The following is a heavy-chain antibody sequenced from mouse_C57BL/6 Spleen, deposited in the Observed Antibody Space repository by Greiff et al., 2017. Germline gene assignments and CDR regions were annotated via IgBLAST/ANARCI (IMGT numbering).Heavy chain of an antibody. CDR3: ARYWDFYAMDY. J-gene: IGHJ4*01. CDR1: GYTFTNYW. V-gene: IGHV1-63*01. CDR2: IYPGGGYT. Sequence: VQLQQSGAELVRPGTSVKMSCKASGYTFTNYWIGWAKQRPGHGLEWIGDIYPGGGYTNYNEKFKGKATLTADKSSSTAYMQFSSLTSEDSAIYYCARYWDFYAMDYWGQGTSVTVSS. D-gene: IGHD4-1*01.